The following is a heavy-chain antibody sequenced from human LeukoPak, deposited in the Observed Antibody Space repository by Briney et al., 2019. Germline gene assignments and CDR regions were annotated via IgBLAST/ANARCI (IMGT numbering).Heavy chain of an antibody. D-gene: IGHD2-2*02. CDR1: GYSTSSGYY. J-gene: IGHJ4*02. CDR3: AMGVIVVVPAAIKDDY. V-gene: IGHV4-38-2*02. CDR2: IYHSGST. Sequence: PSETLSLTCTVSGYSTSSGYYWGWIRQPPGKGLEWIGSIYHSGSTYYNPSLKSRVTISVDTSKNQFSLKLSSVTAADTAVYYCAMGVIVVVPAAIKDDYWGQGTLVTVSS.